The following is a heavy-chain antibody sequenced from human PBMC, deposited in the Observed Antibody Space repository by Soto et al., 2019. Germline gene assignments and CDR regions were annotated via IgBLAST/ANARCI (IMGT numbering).Heavy chain of an antibody. V-gene: IGHV3-30-3*01. J-gene: IGHJ5*02. D-gene: IGHD5-18*01. CDR1: GFTFRSYA. CDR3: ARAMDTAMASKDNWFDP. Sequence: PGGSLRLSCAASGFTFRSYAMHWFRQAPGKGLEWVAVISYDENNRYYTDSVKGRFTISRDNSKNTLYLQVNSLRAEDTAVYYCARAMDTAMASKDNWFDPWGQGT. CDR2: ISYDENNR.